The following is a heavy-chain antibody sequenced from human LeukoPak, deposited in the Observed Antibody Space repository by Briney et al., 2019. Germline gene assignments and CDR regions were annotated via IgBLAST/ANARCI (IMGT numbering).Heavy chain of an antibody. CDR1: GFTFSSNP. CDR3: AKSSRTMAGFFDD. J-gene: IGHJ4*02. Sequence: GTSLRLSCEVSGFTFSSNPMNWVRQAPGKGLEWVAVISYDGSKKYYTDSVKGRFTISRDNSKDTLYLQMNSLRAEDTAIYYCAKSSRTMAGFFDDWGQGKVVTVSS. V-gene: IGHV3-30-3*02. CDR2: ISYDGSKK. D-gene: IGHD4/OR15-4a*01.